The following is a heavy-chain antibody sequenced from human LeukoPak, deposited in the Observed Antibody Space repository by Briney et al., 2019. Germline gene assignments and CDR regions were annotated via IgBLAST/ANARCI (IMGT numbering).Heavy chain of an antibody. CDR1: GGSFSGYY. CDR3: ARGSCSGGSCYKRRSYYYYYMDV. CDR2: INHSGST. V-gene: IGHV4-34*01. D-gene: IGHD2-15*01. J-gene: IGHJ6*03. Sequence: SETLSLTCAVYGGSFSGYYWSWIRQPPGKGLEWIGEINHSGSTNYNPSLKSRVTISVDTSKNQFSLKLSSVTAADTAVYYCARGSCSGGSCYKRRSYYYYYMDVWGKGTTVTVSS.